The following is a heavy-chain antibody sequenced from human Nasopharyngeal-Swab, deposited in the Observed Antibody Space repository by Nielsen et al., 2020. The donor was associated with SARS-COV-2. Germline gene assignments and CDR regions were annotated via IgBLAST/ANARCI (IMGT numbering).Heavy chain of an antibody. CDR3: VRDSPMTRAVTVEY. Sequence: SETLSLTCTVSGDSIGSGKYYWGWIRQSAGKGLEWLGRIDTSGTTYNPSLKSRVTMSLDTSKNEFSLKVNSVTAADTAVYYCVRDSPMTRAVTVEYWGQGTLVTVSS. CDR2: IDTSGT. V-gene: IGHV4-61*02. J-gene: IGHJ4*02. CDR1: GDSIGSGKYY. D-gene: IGHD3-10*01.